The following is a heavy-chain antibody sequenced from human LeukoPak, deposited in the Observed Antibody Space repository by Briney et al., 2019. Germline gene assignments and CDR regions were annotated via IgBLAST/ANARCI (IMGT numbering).Heavy chain of an antibody. CDR3: AKGDSSGWYDQYYFDY. D-gene: IGHD6-19*01. CDR2: MRQDGSEK. Sequence: GGSLRLSCAASGFTFNSYWMSWVRQAPGKGLEWVANMRQDGSEKYYVDSVKGRFTISRDNAKNSLYLQMNSLRAEDTAVYYCAKGDSSGWYDQYYFDYWGQGTLVTVSS. V-gene: IGHV3-7*03. J-gene: IGHJ4*02. CDR1: GFTFNSYW.